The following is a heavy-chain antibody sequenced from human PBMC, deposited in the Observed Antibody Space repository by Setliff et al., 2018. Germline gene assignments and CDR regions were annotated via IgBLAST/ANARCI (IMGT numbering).Heavy chain of an antibody. D-gene: IGHD3-10*01. V-gene: IGHV3-23*01. Sequence: GGSLRLSCVASGFSLSSYAMNWVRQAPGKGLAWVSGVSGSGVNTFYAASVKGRFTISRDDSKNTLYLQMDSLRTEDTALYYCATELGVNFGELIAWGKGTLVTVSS. CDR3: ATELGVNFGELIA. CDR2: VSGSGVNT. J-gene: IGHJ5*02. CDR1: GFSLSSYA.